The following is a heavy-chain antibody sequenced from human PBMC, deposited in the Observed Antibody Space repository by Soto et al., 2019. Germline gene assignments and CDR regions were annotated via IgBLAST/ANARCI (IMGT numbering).Heavy chain of an antibody. CDR1: GGTXTSYA. J-gene: IGHJ4*02. D-gene: IGHD2-8*01. V-gene: IGHV1-69*13. Sequence: SXKVSFKASGGTXTSYAIRLVRQAPGQGLEWMGGIIPIFGTANYAQKFQGRVTITADESTSTAYMELSSLRSEDTAVYYFAGSSYCTNGVCYLYFDYWGQGTLGTVSS. CDR2: IIPIFGTA. CDR3: AGSSYCTNGVCYLYFDY.